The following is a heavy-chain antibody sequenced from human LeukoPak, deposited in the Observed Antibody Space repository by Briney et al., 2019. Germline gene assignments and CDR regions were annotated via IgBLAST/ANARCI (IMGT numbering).Heavy chain of an antibody. V-gene: IGHV4-34*01. CDR2: IYHSGST. CDR1: GGSLSFYY. Sequence: PSETLSLTCGVSGGSLSFYYWSWIRQSPGKGLEWIGEIYHSGSTNYNPSLKSRVTISVDKSKNQFSLKLSSVTAADTAVYYCARKEGTRCGGVCSGNWFDPWGQGTLVTVSS. J-gene: IGHJ5*02. CDR3: ARKEGTRCGGVCSGNWFDP. D-gene: IGHD2-21*02.